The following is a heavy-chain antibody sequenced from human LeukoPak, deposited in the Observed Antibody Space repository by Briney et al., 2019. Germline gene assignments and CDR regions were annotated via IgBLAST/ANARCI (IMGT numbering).Heavy chain of an antibody. CDR2: INPKNGAT. D-gene: IGHD1-26*01. CDR3: ASPSYESGTYYYFDY. CDR1: GYTFIDYY. J-gene: IGHJ4*02. Sequence: ASVKVSCKASGYTFIDYYMHWVRQAPGQGLEWMGWINPKNGATNYAQKFQGRVTTTRDTSIGTAYMELSRLRSDDTAVYFCASPSYESGTYYYFDYWGQGTLVTVSS. V-gene: IGHV1-2*02.